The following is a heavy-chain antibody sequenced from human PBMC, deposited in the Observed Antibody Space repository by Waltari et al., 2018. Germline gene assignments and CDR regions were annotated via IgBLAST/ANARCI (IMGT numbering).Heavy chain of an antibody. Sequence: HLRLQESGPGLVEPSETLSLTCTVSGGSISNFNCYWGWIRQPPGKGLEWIASIYYSGTTYYNPSLKSRVTISVDTSKNQFSLRLSSVTAADTAVYYCARLNLGATAANNWFDPWGQGTLVTVSS. V-gene: IGHV4-39*01. CDR3: ARLNLGATAANNWFDP. J-gene: IGHJ5*02. CDR1: GGSISNFNCY. CDR2: IYYSGTT. D-gene: IGHD6-13*01.